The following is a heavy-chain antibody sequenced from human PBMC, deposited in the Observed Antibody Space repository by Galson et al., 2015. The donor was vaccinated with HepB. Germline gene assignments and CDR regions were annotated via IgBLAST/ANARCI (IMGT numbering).Heavy chain of an antibody. CDR1: GFTFSNSA. D-gene: IGHD5-18*01. Sequence: SLRLSCAASGFTFSNSAMSWVRQAPGKGLEWVSTFSGVSSDTYYADSVKGRFTVSRDNSKNQVYLQMNSLRSENTAVYYCAKDREGDTGDFDSWGQGTLVTVSS. V-gene: IGHV3-23*01. CDR3: AKDREGDTGDFDS. CDR2: FSGVSSDT. J-gene: IGHJ4*02.